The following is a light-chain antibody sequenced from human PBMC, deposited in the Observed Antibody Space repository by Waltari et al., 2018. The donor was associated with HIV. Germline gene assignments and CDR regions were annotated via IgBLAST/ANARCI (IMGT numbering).Light chain of an antibody. CDR3: QQYKNSPWT. CDR2: QAS. CDR1: QSLTAW. J-gene: IGKJ1*01. Sequence: DIQITQSPSSLTAFVGDRVTITCRASQSLTAWLGWYQQKPGKAPKLLISQASGLEPGVPSTFSGIGSGTEFALTISSLQPDDFATYYCQQYKNSPWTFGQGTKVDLK. V-gene: IGKV1-5*03.